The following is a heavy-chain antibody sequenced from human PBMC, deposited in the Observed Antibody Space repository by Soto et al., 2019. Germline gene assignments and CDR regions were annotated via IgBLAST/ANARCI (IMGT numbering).Heavy chain of an antibody. CDR1: GYTFTSYA. CDR3: ARAYYDILTGIYYYGMDV. Sequence: AASVKVSCKASGYTFTSYAMHWVRQAPGQRLEWMGWINAGNGNTKYSQKFQGRVTITRDTSASTAYMELSSLRSEDTAVYYCARAYYDILTGIYYYGMDVWGQGTTVTV. CDR2: INAGNGNT. D-gene: IGHD3-9*01. V-gene: IGHV1-3*01. J-gene: IGHJ6*02.